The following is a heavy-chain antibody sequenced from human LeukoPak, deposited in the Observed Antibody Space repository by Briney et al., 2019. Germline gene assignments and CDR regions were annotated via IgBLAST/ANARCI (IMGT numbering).Heavy chain of an antibody. CDR1: GFTFSSYA. V-gene: IGHV3-64*01. Sequence: GGSLRLSCAASGFTFSSYAMHWVRQAPGKGLEYVSAISSNGGSTYYANSVKGRFTISRDNSKNTLYLQMGSLRAEDMAVYYCARSGSPISHMDVWGQGTTVTVSS. CDR3: ARSGSPISHMDV. J-gene: IGHJ6*02. D-gene: IGHD6-25*01. CDR2: ISSNGGST.